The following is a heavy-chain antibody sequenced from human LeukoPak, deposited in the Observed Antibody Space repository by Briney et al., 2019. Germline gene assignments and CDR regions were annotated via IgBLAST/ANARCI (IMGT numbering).Heavy chain of an antibody. Sequence: SETLSLTCTVSGGSISSYYWSWIRQPPGKGLEWIGYIYYSESTNYNPSLKSRVTISVDTSKNQFSLKLSSVTAADTAVYYCARQYYGSGRSQFDYWGQGTLVTVSS. CDR2: IYYSEST. CDR1: GGSISSYY. J-gene: IGHJ4*02. V-gene: IGHV4-59*08. D-gene: IGHD3-10*01. CDR3: ARQYYGSGRSQFDY.